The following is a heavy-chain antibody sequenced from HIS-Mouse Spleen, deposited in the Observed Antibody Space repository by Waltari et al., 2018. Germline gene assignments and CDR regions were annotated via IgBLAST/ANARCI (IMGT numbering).Heavy chain of an antibody. Sequence: QLQLQESGPGLVKPSETLSLTCTVSGGSISSSSYYWGWIRQPPGKGLEWIGSIYYSGSTYYHPSLKSRVTISVDTSKNQFSLKLSSVTAADTAVYYCARGRRYYGSGSYGSFDYWGQGTLVTVSS. CDR1: GGSISSSSYY. J-gene: IGHJ4*02. CDR2: IYYSGST. D-gene: IGHD3-10*01. V-gene: IGHV4-39*07. CDR3: ARGRRYYGSGSYGSFDY.